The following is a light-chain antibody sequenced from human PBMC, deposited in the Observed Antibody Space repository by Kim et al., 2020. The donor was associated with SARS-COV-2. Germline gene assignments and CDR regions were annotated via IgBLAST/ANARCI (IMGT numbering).Light chain of an antibody. CDR2: GAS. Sequence: ASGGDRILTTCRASQTISCLLTWYQQKPGNAPRLLSFGASNLQGGVPSRFSGTGSGTDFTLTINSLQPEDSATYYCQQNHNSPNTFAQGTKLEIK. J-gene: IGKJ2*01. CDR3: QQNHNSPNT. CDR1: QTISCL. V-gene: IGKV1-39*01.